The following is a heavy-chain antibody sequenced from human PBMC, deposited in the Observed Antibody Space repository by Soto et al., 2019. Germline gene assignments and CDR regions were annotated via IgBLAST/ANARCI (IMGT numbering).Heavy chain of an antibody. V-gene: IGHV2-5*01. Sequence: SGPTLVNPTQTLTLTCTFSGFSLSTSGVGVGWIRQPPGKALEWLALIYWNDDKRYSPSLKSRLTITKDTSKNQVVLTMTNMDPVDTATYYCAHYYYDSSGYDAEDGMDVWGQGTTVTVSS. J-gene: IGHJ6*02. CDR1: GFSLSTSGVG. CDR3: AHYYYDSSGYDAEDGMDV. CDR2: IYWNDDK. D-gene: IGHD3-22*01.